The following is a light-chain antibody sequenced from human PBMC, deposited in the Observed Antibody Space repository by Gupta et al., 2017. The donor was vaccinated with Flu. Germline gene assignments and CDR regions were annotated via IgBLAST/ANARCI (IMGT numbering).Light chain of an antibody. Sequence: SSLSASVGDRVTITCQASQDISNYLNWYQQKPGKAPKLLIYDASNWETGVPSRFSGSGSGTDFTFTISIRQPEDIATYYCQQNDNLPPWTFGQGTKVEIK. CDR3: QQNDNLPPWT. CDR2: DAS. J-gene: IGKJ1*01. CDR1: QDISNY. V-gene: IGKV1-33*01.